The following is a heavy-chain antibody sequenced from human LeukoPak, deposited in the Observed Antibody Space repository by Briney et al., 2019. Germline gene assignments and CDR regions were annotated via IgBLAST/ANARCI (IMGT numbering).Heavy chain of an antibody. D-gene: IGHD6-13*01. CDR1: GFTFDDYG. V-gene: IGHV3-20*04. CDR3: AREGGSSWYPYFDY. J-gene: IGHJ4*02. CDR2: INWNGGST. Sequence: GGSLRLSCAASGFTFDDYGMSWVRQAPGKGLEWVSGINWNGGSTGYADSVKGRFTISRDNARNSLYLQMNSLRAEDTALYYCAREGGSSWYPYFDYWGQGTLVTVSS.